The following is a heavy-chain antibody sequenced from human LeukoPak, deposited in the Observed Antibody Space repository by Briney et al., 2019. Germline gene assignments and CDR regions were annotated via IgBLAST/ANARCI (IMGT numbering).Heavy chain of an antibody. D-gene: IGHD3-16*02. CDR2: INHSGST. CDR3: ARGGEADYDYVWGSYRYDWFDP. J-gene: IGHJ5*02. V-gene: IGHV4-34*01. Sequence: SETLSLTCAVYGGSFSGYRWSWIRQPPGKGLEWIGEINHSGSTIYNPSLKSRVTISVDTSKNQFSLKLSSVTAADTAVYYCARGGEADYDYVWGSYRYDWFDPWGQGTLVTVSS. CDR1: GGSFSGYR.